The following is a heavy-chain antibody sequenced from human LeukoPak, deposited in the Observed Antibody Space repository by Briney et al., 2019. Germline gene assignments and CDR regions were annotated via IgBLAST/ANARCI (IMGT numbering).Heavy chain of an antibody. CDR2: IYYSGST. D-gene: IGHD4-17*01. J-gene: IGHJ4*02. V-gene: IGHV4-61*01. Sequence: KPSETLSLTCTVSGGSVSSGSYYWSWIRQPPGKGLEWIGYIYYSGSTNYNPSLKSRVTISVDTSKNQFSLKLSSVTAADTAVYYCARGAGDYVGDWDQGTLVTVSS. CDR1: GGSVSSGSYY. CDR3: ARGAGDYVGD.